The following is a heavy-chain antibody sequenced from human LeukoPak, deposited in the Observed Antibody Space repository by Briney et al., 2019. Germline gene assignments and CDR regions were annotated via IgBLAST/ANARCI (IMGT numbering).Heavy chain of an antibody. CDR2: IIPIFGTA. V-gene: IGHV1-69*13. D-gene: IGHD6-19*01. CDR3: ARYPASGAGTSNWFDP. CDR1: GGTFSSYA. J-gene: IGHJ5*02. Sequence: ASVKVSCKASGGTFSSYAISWVRQAPGQGLEWMGGIIPIFGTANYAQKFQGRVTITADESTSTAYMELSSLRSGDTAVYYCARYPASGAGTSNWFDPWGQGTLVTVSS.